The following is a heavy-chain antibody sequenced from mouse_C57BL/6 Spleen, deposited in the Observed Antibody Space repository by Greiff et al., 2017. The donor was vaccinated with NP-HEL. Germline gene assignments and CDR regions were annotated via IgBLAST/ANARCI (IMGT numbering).Heavy chain of an antibody. CDR3: EREEERYWYFDV. V-gene: IGHV5-4*01. CDR1: GFTFSSYA. Sequence: DVKLVESGGGLVKPGGSLKLSCAASGFTFSSYAMSWVRQTPEKRLEWVATISDGGSYTYYPDNVKGRFTISRDNAKNNLYLQMSQLKSEDTAMYYCEREEERYWYFDVWGTGTTVTVSS. J-gene: IGHJ1*03. CDR2: ISDGGSYT.